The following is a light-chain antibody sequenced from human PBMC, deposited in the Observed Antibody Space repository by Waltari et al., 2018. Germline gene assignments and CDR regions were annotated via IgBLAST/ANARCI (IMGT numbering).Light chain of an antibody. V-gene: IGKV2-28*01. CDR3: MQALLTPFT. J-gene: IGKJ3*01. CDR2: LGS. Sequence: DIVMTQSPLSLPVTPGEPSSISCRSSQSLLHTNGDNYLAWYLQKPGQSPQLLIYLGSNRASGVPDRFSGSGSGTDFTLKISRVEAEDVGVYYCMQALLTPFTFGPGTKVDIK. CDR1: QSLLHTNGDNY.